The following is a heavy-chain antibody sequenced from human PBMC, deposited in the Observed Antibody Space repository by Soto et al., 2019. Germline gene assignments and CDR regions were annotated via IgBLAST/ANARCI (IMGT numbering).Heavy chain of an antibody. CDR3: AREVGGGRQYYFDY. V-gene: IGHV1-2*02. J-gene: IGHJ4*02. CDR1: GYTFTGYY. CDR2: FAPNNGGT. Sequence: QVQLVQSGAEVKKPGASVKVSCKAPGYTFTGYYIHWVRQAPGQGLEWMGWFAPNNGGTNYAQNFQGRVAMTSDTSISTAYMELSSLRSDDTAVYYCAREVGGGRQYYFDYWGQGTLVTVSS. D-gene: IGHD3-16*01.